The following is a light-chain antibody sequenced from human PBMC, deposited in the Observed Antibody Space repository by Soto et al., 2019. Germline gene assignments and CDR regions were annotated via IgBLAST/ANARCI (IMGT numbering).Light chain of an antibody. V-gene: IGKV3-11*01. J-gene: IGKJ5*01. CDR1: QSVSSF. Sequence: EIVLTQSPATLSLSPGEIATLSCRASQSVSSFLAWYQQKPGQAPRLLIYDASSRATGITARFSGSGSGTDVSLTISSLEPEDFAVYYCQQRSNWPLITFGQGTRLEIK. CDR3: QQRSNWPLIT. CDR2: DAS.